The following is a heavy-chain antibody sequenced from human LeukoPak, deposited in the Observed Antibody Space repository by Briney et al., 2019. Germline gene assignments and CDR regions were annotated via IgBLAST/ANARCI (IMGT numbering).Heavy chain of an antibody. CDR2: IIPIFGTA. D-gene: IGHD6-6*01. CDR3: AREGSSSQLLDY. Sequence: SVKVSCKASGGTFSSYAISWVRQAPGQGLEWMGGIIPIFGTANYAQKFQGRVTITADESTSTAYMELSSLRSEDTAVYYCAREGSSSQLLDYWGQGTLVTVSS. J-gene: IGHJ4*02. V-gene: IGHV1-69*01. CDR1: GGTFSSYA.